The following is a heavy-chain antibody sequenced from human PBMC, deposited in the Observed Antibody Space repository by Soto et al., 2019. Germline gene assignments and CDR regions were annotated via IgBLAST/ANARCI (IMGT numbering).Heavy chain of an antibody. V-gene: IGHV4-59*01. Sequence: LSLTCTVSGGSISSYYWSWIRQPPGKGLEWIGYIYYSGSTNYNPSLKSRVTISVDTSKNQFSLKLSSVTAADTAVYYCANAGYCSGGSCYGMDVWGQGTTVTSP. CDR2: IYYSGST. CDR1: GGSISSYY. J-gene: IGHJ6*02. D-gene: IGHD2-15*01. CDR3: ANAGYCSGGSCYGMDV.